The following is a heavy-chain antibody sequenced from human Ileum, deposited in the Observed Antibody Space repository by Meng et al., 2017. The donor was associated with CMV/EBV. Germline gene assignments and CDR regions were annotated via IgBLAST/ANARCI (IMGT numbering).Heavy chain of an antibody. D-gene: IGHD2-21*02. CDR3: AKDGKCDLIGGPFYN. CDR2: IRYDGSQR. CDR1: GFTFSSNG. V-gene: IGHV3-33*06. Sequence: GESLKISCAASGFTFSSNGMYWVRQAPGKGLEWVAVIRYDGSQRYYADSVRGRFTISRDNTNNMLFLHMSSLRAEDTAVYYCAKDGKCDLIGGPFYNWGQGTLVTVSS. J-gene: IGHJ4*02.